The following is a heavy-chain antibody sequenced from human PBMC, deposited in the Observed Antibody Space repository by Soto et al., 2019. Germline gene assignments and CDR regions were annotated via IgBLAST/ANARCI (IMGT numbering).Heavy chain of an antibody. CDR2: IYPGDSDT. V-gene: IGHV5-51*01. Sequence: GESLKISCKGSGYSFTDYWIGWVRQMPGKGLEWMGIIYPGDSDTRYSPSFQGQVTISADKSISTAYLQWSSLKASDTAMYYCARHPARYCSGGRCYPPEDYYYYYMDVWGKGTTVTVSS. D-gene: IGHD2-15*01. CDR1: GYSFTDYW. CDR3: ARHPARYCSGGRCYPPEDYYYYYMDV. J-gene: IGHJ6*03.